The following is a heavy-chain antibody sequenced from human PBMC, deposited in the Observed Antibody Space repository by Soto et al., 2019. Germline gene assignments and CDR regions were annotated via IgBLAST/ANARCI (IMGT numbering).Heavy chain of an antibody. J-gene: IGHJ6*03. CDR3: ARDSRYYDFWSGYYGYYYYMDV. Sequence: GGSLRLSCAASGFTVSSNYMSWVRQAPGKGLEWVSVIYSGGSTYYADSVKGRFTISRDNSKNTLCLQMNSLRAEDTAVYYCARDSRYYDFWSGYYGYYYYMDVWGKGTTVTVSS. V-gene: IGHV3-66*01. CDR2: IYSGGST. D-gene: IGHD3-3*01. CDR1: GFTVSSNY.